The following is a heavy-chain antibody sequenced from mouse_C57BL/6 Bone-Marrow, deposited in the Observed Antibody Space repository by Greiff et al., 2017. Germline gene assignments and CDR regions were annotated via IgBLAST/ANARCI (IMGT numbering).Heavy chain of an antibody. D-gene: IGHD1-1*01. CDR1: GYTFTDYN. V-gene: IGHV1-18*01. J-gene: IGHJ1*03. CDR2: INPNNGGT. CDR3: ARPNYYGSLYWYFDV. Sequence: EVKLVESGPELVKPGASVKIPCKASGYTFTDYNMDWVKQSHGKSLEWIGDINPNNGGTIYNQKFKGKATLTVDKSSSTAYMELRSLTSEDTAVYYCARPNYYGSLYWYFDVWGTGTTVTVSS.